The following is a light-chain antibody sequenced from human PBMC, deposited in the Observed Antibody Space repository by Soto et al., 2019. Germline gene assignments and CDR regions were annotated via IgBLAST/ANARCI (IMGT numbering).Light chain of an antibody. Sequence: QSALTQPASVSGSPGQSITISCTGTSSDVGGYNYVSWYQQHPGKAPKLMIYDVTNRPSGVSNRFSGSKSSNPASLTISGLQAEDEADYYCSSYTSSSTPYVFGTGTKVTVL. CDR1: SSDVGGYNY. CDR3: SSYTSSSTPYV. CDR2: DVT. J-gene: IGLJ1*01. V-gene: IGLV2-14*01.